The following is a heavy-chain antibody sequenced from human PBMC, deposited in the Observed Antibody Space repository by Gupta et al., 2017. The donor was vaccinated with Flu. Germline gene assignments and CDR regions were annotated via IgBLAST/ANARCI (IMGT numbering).Heavy chain of an antibody. V-gene: IGHV3-30*03. CDR1: GFTFSTYG. Sequence: QVQLVESGGGVAQPGRSLRLSCAASGFTFSTYGMHWVRQAPGKGLEWVAVISDDGSLKYFADSVKGRFTISRDNSKNTLYLQMNSLRAEDTALYYCVALRGTHIASSGYWGQGTLVTVSS. CDR2: ISDDGSLK. J-gene: IGHJ4*02. D-gene: IGHD3-22*01. CDR3: VALRGTHIASSGY.